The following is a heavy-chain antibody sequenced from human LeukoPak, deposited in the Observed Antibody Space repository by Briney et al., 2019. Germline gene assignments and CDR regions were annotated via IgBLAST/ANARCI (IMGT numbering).Heavy chain of an antibody. CDR2: IRYDGSNK. CDR3: ANDPWRPIAVAGTLPDY. CDR1: GFTFSTYG. D-gene: IGHD6-19*01. Sequence: GGSLRLSCAASGFTFSTYGMQWVRQAPGKGLEWVAFIRYDGSNKYYTDSVKGRFTISRDNSKNTLYLQMNSLRAEDTAVYYCANDPWRPIAVAGTLPDYWGQGTLVTVSS. V-gene: IGHV3-30*02. J-gene: IGHJ4*02.